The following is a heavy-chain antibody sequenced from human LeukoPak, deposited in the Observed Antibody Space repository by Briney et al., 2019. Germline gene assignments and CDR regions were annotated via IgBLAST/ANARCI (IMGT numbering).Heavy chain of an antibody. D-gene: IGHD3-16*01. V-gene: IGHV4-34*01. CDR2: INHSGST. J-gene: IGHJ4*02. CDR1: GGSFSGYY. Sequence: SETLSLTCAVYGGSFSGYYWSWIRQPPGKGLEWIGEINHSGSTNYNPSLKSRVTISVDTSKNQFSLKLSSVTAADTAVYYCVSSWGRPQPPFDYWGQGTLVTVSS. CDR3: VSSWGRPQPPFDY.